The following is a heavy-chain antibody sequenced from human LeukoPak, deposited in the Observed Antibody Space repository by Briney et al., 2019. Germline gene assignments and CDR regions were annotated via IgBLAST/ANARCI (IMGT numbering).Heavy chain of an antibody. D-gene: IGHD3-10*01. V-gene: IGHV3-30*03. CDR2: IPYDGSNK. CDR3: ARKWFEYYFDY. Sequence: PGGSLRLSCAASGFTFSSYGMHWVRQAPGKGLEWVAVIPYDGSNKYYADSVKGRFTISRDNSKNTLYLQMNSLRAEDTAVYYCARKWFEYYFDYWGQGTLVTVSS. CDR1: GFTFSSYG. J-gene: IGHJ4*02.